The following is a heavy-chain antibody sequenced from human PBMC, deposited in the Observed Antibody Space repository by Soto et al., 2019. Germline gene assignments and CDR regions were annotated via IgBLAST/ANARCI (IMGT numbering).Heavy chain of an antibody. CDR1: GFTFSSYG. J-gene: IGHJ4*02. CDR2: ISYDGSNK. V-gene: IGHV3-30*18. CDR3: AKDRRRGPKYYYFDY. Sequence: GGSLRLSCAASGFTFSSYGMHWVRQAPGKGLEWVAVISYDGSNKYYADSVKGRFTISRDNSKNTLYLQMNSLRAEDTAVYYCAKDRRRGPKYYYFDYWGQGTLVTVSS.